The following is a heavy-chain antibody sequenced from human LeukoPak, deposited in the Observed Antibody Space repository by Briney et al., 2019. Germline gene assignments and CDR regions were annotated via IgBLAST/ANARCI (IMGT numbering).Heavy chain of an antibody. V-gene: IGHV3-30*18. CDR2: ISYDGSNK. CDR1: GFTFSSYD. Sequence: PGGSLRLSCAASGFTFSSYDMHWVRQAPGKGLEWVAVISYDGSNKYYADSVKGRFTISRDNSKNTLYLQMNSPRAEDTAVYYCAKDAGYSRALEYWGQGTLVTVSS. J-gene: IGHJ4*02. D-gene: IGHD6-13*01. CDR3: AKDAGYSRALEY.